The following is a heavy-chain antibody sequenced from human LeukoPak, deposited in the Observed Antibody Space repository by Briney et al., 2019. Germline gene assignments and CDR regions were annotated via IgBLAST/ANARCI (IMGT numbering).Heavy chain of an antibody. V-gene: IGHV3-7*01. CDR2: IKQDGSEK. Sequence: GGSLRLSCAPSGFTFSTYWMSWVRQAPGKGLEWVANIKQDGSEKYYADSVKGRFTISRDNSKNTLYLQMNSLRAEDTAVYYCARTYMVRGVEFDYWGQGTLVTVSS. J-gene: IGHJ4*02. CDR1: GFTFSTYW. CDR3: ARTYMVRGVEFDY. D-gene: IGHD3-10*01.